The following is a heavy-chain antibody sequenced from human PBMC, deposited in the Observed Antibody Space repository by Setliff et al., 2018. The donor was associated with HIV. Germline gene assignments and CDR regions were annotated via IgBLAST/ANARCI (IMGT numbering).Heavy chain of an antibody. V-gene: IGHV4-39*07. CDR3: ARSKGGLFDP. J-gene: IGHJ5*02. CDR2: VYYNGVT. Sequence: SETLSLTCTVSGDSISGSDYYWAWIRQPPGKGLEWIGSVYYNGVTYYNPSLKSRVTISVDTSKNQFSLKLSSVTAADTAVYYCARSKGGLFDPWGQGTLVTVSS. CDR1: GDSISGSDYY. D-gene: IGHD3-16*01.